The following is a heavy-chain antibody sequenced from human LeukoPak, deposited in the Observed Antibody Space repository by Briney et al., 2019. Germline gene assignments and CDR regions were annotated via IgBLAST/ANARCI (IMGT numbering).Heavy chain of an antibody. D-gene: IGHD3-16*02. CDR1: GFTFSSYA. Sequence: GGSLRLSCAASGFTFSSYAMSWVRQAPGKGLEWVSAISGSGGSTYYADSVKGRFTISRDNSKNALYLQMNSLRAEDTAVYYCAKGIMITFGGVIDYWGQGTLVTVSS. J-gene: IGHJ4*02. CDR3: AKGIMITFGGVIDY. CDR2: ISGSGGST. V-gene: IGHV3-23*01.